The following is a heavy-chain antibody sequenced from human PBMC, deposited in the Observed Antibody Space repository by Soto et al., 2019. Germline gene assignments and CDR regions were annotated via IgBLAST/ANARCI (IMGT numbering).Heavy chain of an antibody. CDR1: GFTFSSYG. J-gene: IGHJ5*02. V-gene: IGHV3-30*03. CDR3: VREPQSSGWSYNWYDP. CDR2: ISYDGSNK. Sequence: GGSLRLSCAASGFTFSSYGMHWVRQAPGKGLEWVAVISYDGSNKYYADSVKGRFTISRDNSKNTLYLQMNSLRAEDTALYYCVREPQSSGWSYNWYDPWGQGTRVTVSS. D-gene: IGHD6-19*01.